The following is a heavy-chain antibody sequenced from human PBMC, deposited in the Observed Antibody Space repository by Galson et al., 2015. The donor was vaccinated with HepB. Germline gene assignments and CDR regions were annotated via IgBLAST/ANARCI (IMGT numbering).Heavy chain of an antibody. Sequence: SLRLSCAASGFTFSSYAMHWVRQAPGKGLEWVAVISYDGSTYYADSVKGRFTISRDNSKNTLYLQMNSLRAEDTAVYYCAKDLPARSIAVAGTGSYWGQGTLVTVSS. CDR2: ISYDGST. CDR1: GFTFSSYA. J-gene: IGHJ4*02. CDR3: AKDLPARSIAVAGTGSY. D-gene: IGHD6-19*01. V-gene: IGHV3-30-3*01.